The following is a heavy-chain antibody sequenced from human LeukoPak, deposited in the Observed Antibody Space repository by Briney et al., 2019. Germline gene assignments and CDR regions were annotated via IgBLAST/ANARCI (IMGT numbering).Heavy chain of an antibody. CDR3: ARGRFLEWAFFDY. D-gene: IGHD3-3*01. CDR1: GGSISGYY. Sequence: SETLSLTCTVSGGSISGYYWSWIRQPPGKGLEWIGYIYYSGSTNYNPSLKSRITISVDTSKSQFSLKLSSVTAADTAVYYCARGRFLEWAFFDYWGQGTLVTVSS. J-gene: IGHJ4*02. CDR2: IYYSGST. V-gene: IGHV4-59*01.